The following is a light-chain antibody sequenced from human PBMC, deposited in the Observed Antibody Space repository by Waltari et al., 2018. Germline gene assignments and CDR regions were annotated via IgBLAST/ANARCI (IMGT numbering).Light chain of an antibody. V-gene: IGLV2-14*01. CDR1: TSDLISYKY. CDR2: EGT. CDR3: TSQTGTTVV. J-gene: IGLJ2*01. Sequence: QSALTQPASVSGSPGQSITISCTGSTSDLISYKYVSWYQQHPGQPPKLILYEGTNRPAGVSDRFSGSKAGTTASLTISGLQSEDEGDYFCTSQTGTTVVFGGGTKLTVL.